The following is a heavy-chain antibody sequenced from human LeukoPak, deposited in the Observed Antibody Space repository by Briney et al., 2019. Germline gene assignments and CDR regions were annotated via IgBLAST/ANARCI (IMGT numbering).Heavy chain of an antibody. Sequence: PSETLSLTCTVSGGSISSSSYYWGWIRQPPGKGLEWIGSIYYSGSTYYNPSLKSRVTISVDTSKTQFSLKLSSVTAADTAVYYCARRRAMIVVSYGFDPWGQGTLVTVSS. CDR1: GGSISSSSYY. CDR2: IYYSGST. V-gene: IGHV4-39*01. J-gene: IGHJ5*02. D-gene: IGHD3-22*01. CDR3: ARRRAMIVVSYGFDP.